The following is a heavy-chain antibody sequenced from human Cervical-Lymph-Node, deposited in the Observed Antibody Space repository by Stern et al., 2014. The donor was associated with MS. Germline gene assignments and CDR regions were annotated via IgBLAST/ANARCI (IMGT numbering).Heavy chain of an antibody. J-gene: IGHJ3*02. Sequence: QVTLRESGRTLVNPTQTLTLTCAFSGFSLRTTGVGVGWIRQPPGKALEWLALIYWDDDNRYRPSMTSRLTITKDTPRRNVDIKQTNVVPVDTATYYGAHSPPSDDDAFDIWGQGTMVTISS. CDR2: IYWDDDN. D-gene: IGHD2-21*02. CDR1: GFSLRTTGVG. CDR3: AHSPPSDDDAFDI. V-gene: IGHV2-5*09.